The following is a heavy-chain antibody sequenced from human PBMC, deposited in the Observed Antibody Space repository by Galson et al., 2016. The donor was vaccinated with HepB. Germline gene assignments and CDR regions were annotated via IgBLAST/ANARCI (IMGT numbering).Heavy chain of an antibody. D-gene: IGHD2-2*02. CDR3: ARVGASAAISYFDY. V-gene: IGHV4-4*02. CDR2: IYYSGST. J-gene: IGHJ4*02. CDR1: GDSINRSNW. Sequence: SETLSLTCAVSGDSINRSNWWNWVRQPPGKGLEWIGYIYYSGSTNYNPSLKSRVTISVDTSKNQFSLNLRSVTAADTAVYYCARVGASAAISYFDYWGQGTLVTVSS.